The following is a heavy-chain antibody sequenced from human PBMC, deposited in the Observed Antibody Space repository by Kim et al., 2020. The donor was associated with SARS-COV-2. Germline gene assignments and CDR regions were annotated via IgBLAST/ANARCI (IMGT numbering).Heavy chain of an antibody. J-gene: IGHJ4*01. V-gene: IGHV4-34*01. D-gene: IGHD4-17*01. Sequence: SETLSLTGAVYGGSFSGYYWSWIRQPPGKGLEWIWEINHSGRTNSNPSLHSRVTITVDTSTNQSPLQLSYVTAAAKAVYDCARGQVRLGCREPYFD. CDR2: INHSGRT. CDR3: ARGQVRLGCREPYFD. CDR1: GGSFSGYY.